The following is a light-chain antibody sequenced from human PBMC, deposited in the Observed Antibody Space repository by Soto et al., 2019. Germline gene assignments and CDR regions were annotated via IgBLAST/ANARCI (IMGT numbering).Light chain of an antibody. CDR1: QSVRNN. CDR2: YAS. J-gene: IGKJ5*01. CDR3: PQYNNWPPIT. Sequence: EIMMTQSPATLSVSPGERATLSCRASQSVRNNLAWYQQKPGQAPRLLIYYASTRATGIPARFSGSGSGTEFTLTISSLQSEDFALYYCPQYNNWPPITFGQGTLLEIK. V-gene: IGKV3-15*01.